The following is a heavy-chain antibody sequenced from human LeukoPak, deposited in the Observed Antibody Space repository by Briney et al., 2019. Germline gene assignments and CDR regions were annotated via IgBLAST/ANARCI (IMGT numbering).Heavy chain of an antibody. CDR3: VSAPNSYYLDH. J-gene: IGHJ4*02. V-gene: IGHV3-7*01. CDR1: GFTFTTYW. CDR2: IKEDGSEK. Sequence: GGSLRLSCAASGFTFTTYWMTWVRQVPGKGLEWVANIKEDGSEKYYVDSVEGRFAISRDNTKNSLYLQMSNLRAEDTAVYYCVSAPNSYYLDHWGQGTLVTVSS.